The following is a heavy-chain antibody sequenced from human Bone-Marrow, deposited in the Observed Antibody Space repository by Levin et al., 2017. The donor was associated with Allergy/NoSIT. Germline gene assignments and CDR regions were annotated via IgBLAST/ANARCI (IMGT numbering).Heavy chain of an antibody. J-gene: IGHJ5*02. CDR1: GFTFSSYW. CDR2: IKQDGSEK. Sequence: GGSLRLSCAASGFTFSSYWMSWVRQAPGKGLEWVANIKQDGSEKYYVDSVKGRFTISRDNAKNSLYLQMNSLRAEDTAVYYCAREGITMVRGVMASYPWGQGTLVTVSS. D-gene: IGHD3-10*01. CDR3: AREGITMVRGVMASYP. V-gene: IGHV3-7*01.